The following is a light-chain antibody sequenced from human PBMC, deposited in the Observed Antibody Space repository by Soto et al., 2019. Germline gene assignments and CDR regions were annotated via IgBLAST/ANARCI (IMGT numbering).Light chain of an antibody. CDR1: QSISSW. Sequence: DIQMTQSPSTLSASVGDRVTITCRASQSISSWLAWYQQKPGKAPKLLIYKASSLESGVPSRFSGSGSGTEFTLTISSLQPDDFVTYYCQQYNSYPIFTFGPGTKVDIK. J-gene: IGKJ3*01. CDR2: KAS. CDR3: QQYNSYPIFT. V-gene: IGKV1-5*03.